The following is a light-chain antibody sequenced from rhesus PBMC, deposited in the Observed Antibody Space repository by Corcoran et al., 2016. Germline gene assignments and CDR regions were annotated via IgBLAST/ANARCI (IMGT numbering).Light chain of an antibody. J-gene: IGKJ3*01. V-gene: IGKV1-22*01. Sequence: DIQMTQSPSSLSASVGDTVTITCRASQSISSWLDWYQQKPGKSPKLLNYKASSLQSGVPSRFSGSGSGTYFTLTISSLQPEDFATYYCLQYSSSPFTFGPGTKLDIK. CDR3: LQYSSSPFT. CDR1: QSISSW. CDR2: KAS.